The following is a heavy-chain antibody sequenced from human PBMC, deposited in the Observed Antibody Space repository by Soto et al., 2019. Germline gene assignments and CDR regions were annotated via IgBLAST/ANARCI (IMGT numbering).Heavy chain of an antibody. J-gene: IGHJ6*02. Sequence: ASVKVSCKASGGTFSSYAISWVRQAPGQGLEWMGGIIPIFGTANYAQKFQGRVTITADESTSTAYMELSSLRSEDTAVYYCARGLRSSSWYGKYYYYYGMDVWGQGTTVTVSS. CDR1: GGTFSSYA. V-gene: IGHV1-69*13. CDR3: ARGLRSSSWYGKYYYYYGMDV. D-gene: IGHD6-13*01. CDR2: IIPIFGTA.